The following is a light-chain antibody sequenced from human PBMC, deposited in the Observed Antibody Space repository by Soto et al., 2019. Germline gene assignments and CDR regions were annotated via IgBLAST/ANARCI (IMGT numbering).Light chain of an antibody. CDR3: SSYTGTSTHVL. CDR1: SSDVGGYNY. V-gene: IGLV2-14*01. J-gene: IGLJ2*01. CDR2: DVR. Sequence: QSALTQPASVSGSPGPSITISCTGTSSDVGGYNYVSWYQQHPGKAPKVMIYDVRNRPSGVSNRFSGSKSGNTASLTISGVQAEDEADYYCSSYTGTSTHVLFGGGTKVTVL.